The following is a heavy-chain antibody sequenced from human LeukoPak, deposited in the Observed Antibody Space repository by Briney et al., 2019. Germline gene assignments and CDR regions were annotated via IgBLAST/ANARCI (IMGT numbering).Heavy chain of an antibody. V-gene: IGHV3-30*02. J-gene: IGHJ4*02. Sequence: GXXXXXXXFIRYDGSNKYYADSVKGRFTISRDNSKNTLYLQMNSLRAEDTAVYYCAKDRGSSGWYEGPLFDYWGQGNLVTVSS. CDR3: AKDRGSSGWYEGPLFDY. D-gene: IGHD6-19*01. CDR2: IRYDGSNK.